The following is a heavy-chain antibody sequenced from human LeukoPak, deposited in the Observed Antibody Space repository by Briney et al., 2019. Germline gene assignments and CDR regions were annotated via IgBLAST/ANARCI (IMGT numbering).Heavy chain of an antibody. CDR3: ARDFDY. CDR1: GLTFSSYA. J-gene: IGHJ4*02. Sequence: PGGSLRLSCAASGLTFSSYAMHWVRQAPGKGLEWVAVISYDGSNKYYADSVKGRFTISRDNSKNTLYLQMNSLRAEDTAVYYCARDFDYWGQGTLVTVSS. V-gene: IGHV3-30*04. CDR2: ISYDGSNK.